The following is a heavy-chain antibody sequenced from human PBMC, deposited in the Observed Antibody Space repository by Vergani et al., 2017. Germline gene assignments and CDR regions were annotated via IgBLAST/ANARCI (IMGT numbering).Heavy chain of an antibody. V-gene: IGHV3-23*01. J-gene: IGHJ4*02. CDR3: VKDHPVFDE. Sequence: EVHLLESGGGLVQSGGSLRLSCAASGFTFSNSAVSWVRQAPGRGLAWVSSISGPGLSTYYADSVKGRFSISRDNSKNTVFLQMHSLRAEDTAIYYCVKDHPVFDEWGRGTLVSVS. CDR2: ISGPGLST. CDR1: GFTFSNSA.